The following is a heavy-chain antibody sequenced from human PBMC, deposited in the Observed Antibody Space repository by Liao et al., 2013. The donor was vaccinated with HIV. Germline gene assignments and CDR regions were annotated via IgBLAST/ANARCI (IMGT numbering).Heavy chain of an antibody. Sequence: QVQLQESGPGLVKPSQTLSLTCTVSGGSISSGDYYWSWIRQPPGKGLEWIGYIYYSGSTYYNASLKSRVTISVDTSKNQFSLKLNSVTAADTAVYYCAAGXYGAYKAFDFWGQGTVVTVSS. CDR1: GGSISSGDYY. CDR3: AAGXYGAYKAFDF. J-gene: IGHJ3*01. CDR2: IYYSGST. V-gene: IGHV4-30-4*08. D-gene: IGHD4-17*01.